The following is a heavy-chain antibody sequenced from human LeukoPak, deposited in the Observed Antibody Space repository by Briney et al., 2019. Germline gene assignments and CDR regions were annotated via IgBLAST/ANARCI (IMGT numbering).Heavy chain of an antibody. CDR2: IRYDGYNK. CDR1: GFTFSSYG. V-gene: IGHV3-30*02. J-gene: IGHJ4*01. D-gene: IGHD3-10*01. Sequence: GGSLRLSCAASGFTFSSYGMHWVRQAPGKGLEWVALIRYDGYNKYYADSVKGRFTISRDNSKNTLYLQMNSLRAEDTAVYYCAKDQYGSGSLFDYWGHGTLVTVSS. CDR3: AKDQYGSGSLFDY.